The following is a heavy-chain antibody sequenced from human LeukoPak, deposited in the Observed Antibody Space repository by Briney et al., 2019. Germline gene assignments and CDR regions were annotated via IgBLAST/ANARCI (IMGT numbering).Heavy chain of an antibody. CDR2: TYYRSKWYN. CDR3: ARDLGTTGWHTFDY. D-gene: IGHD6-19*01. CDR1: GDSVSSKNGA. Sequence: SQTLSLTCAVSGDSVSSKNGAWNWIRQSPSRGLEWLGRTYYRSKWYNDYAESMEGRMTISQDTSKNQYSLHLNSVTPDDTAVYYCARDLGTTGWHTFDYWGRGTLVTVSS. V-gene: IGHV6-1*01. J-gene: IGHJ4*02.